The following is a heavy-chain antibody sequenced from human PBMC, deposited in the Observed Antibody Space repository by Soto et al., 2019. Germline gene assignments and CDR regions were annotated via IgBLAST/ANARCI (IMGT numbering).Heavy chain of an antibody. D-gene: IGHD6-19*01. CDR3: AVAVAGPTAIGY. V-gene: IGHV3-74*01. CDR1: GLTFSSYW. Sequence: EVQLVESGGGLVQPGGSLRLSCAASGLTFSSYWMHWVRQVPGKGLVWVSRINSDGSRTSYADSVKGRFTISRDNAKNTLYRQMNSLRAEDTAVYYCAVAVAGPTAIGYWGQGTLVTVSS. CDR2: INSDGSRT. J-gene: IGHJ4*02.